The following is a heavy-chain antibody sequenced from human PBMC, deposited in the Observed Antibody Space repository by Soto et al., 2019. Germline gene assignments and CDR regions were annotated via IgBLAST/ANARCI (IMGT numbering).Heavy chain of an antibody. CDR3: ARGGVTTVVIPKYYYFGLDV. CDR1: GGSISSYY. D-gene: IGHD4-17*01. J-gene: IGHJ6*02. Sequence: ETLSLTCTVSGGSISSYYWTWVRQPPGKGLEWIGYVESSGSTSYNPSLMSRVTISVDTSKNQFSLKLTSVTAADTAVHYCARGGVTTVVIPKYYYFGLDVWGQGTTVTVSS. V-gene: IGHV4-59*01. CDR2: VESSGST.